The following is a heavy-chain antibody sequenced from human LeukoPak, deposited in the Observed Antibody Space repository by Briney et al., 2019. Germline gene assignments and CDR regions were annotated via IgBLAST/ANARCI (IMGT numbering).Heavy chain of an antibody. J-gene: IGHJ3*02. V-gene: IGHV3-30-3*01. CDR3: AKVSSYGADGGGAFDI. Sequence: GRSLRLSCAASGFTFSSYAMHWVRQAPGKGLEWVAVISYDGSNKYYADSVKGRFTISRDNSKNTLYLQMNSLRAEDTAVYYCAKVSSYGADGGGAFDIWGQGTMVTVSS. CDR2: ISYDGSNK. CDR1: GFTFSSYA. D-gene: IGHD4-17*01.